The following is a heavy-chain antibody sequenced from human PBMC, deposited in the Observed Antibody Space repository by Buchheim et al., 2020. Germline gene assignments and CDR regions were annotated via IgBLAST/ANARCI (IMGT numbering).Heavy chain of an antibody. D-gene: IGHD3-22*01. CDR3: AKDYYDSSGYYPMPGY. J-gene: IGHJ4*02. V-gene: IGHV3-30*18. CDR2: ISYDGSNK. CDR1: GFSFSTYA. Sequence: QMQLVESGGGVVQPGRSLRLSCAASGFSFSTYAMHWVRQAPGKGLKWVAVISYDGSNKYYADSVKGRFTISRDNSKNTLYLQMNSLRAEDTAVYYCAKDYYDSSGYYPMPGYWGQGTL.